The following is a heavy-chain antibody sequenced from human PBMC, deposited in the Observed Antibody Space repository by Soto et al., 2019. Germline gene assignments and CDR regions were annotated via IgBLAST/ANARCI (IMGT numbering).Heavy chain of an antibody. CDR2: INYSGTT. Sequence: SETLSLTCSVSGGSFSSDSFIWSWVRQFPGKGLEWIGYINYSGTTYYNPSLRSRITMSVDTSKNQFSLNLSSVTAADTAVYYCARDHKWDGMDVWGQGTTVTAP. V-gene: IGHV4-31*03. CDR1: GGSFSSDSFI. CDR3: ARDHKWDGMDV. D-gene: IGHD1-26*01. J-gene: IGHJ6*02.